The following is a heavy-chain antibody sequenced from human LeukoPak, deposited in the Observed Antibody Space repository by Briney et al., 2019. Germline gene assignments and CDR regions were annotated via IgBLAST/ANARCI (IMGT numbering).Heavy chain of an antibody. Sequence: GASVRVSCKASGYTFTAYYIHWVRQAPGQGLDWMGRIIPNNGGTNYAQKFQGRVTMTRDTSINTAYMELCSLRSDDTGVYYCARDLTIFGYYYMDVWGKGTTVTVSS. CDR1: GYTFTAYY. CDR2: IIPNNGGT. D-gene: IGHD3-3*01. V-gene: IGHV1-2*05. CDR3: ARDLTIFGYYYMDV. J-gene: IGHJ6*03.